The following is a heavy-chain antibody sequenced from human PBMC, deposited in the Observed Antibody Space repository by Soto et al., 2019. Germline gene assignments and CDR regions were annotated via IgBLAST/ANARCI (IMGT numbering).Heavy chain of an antibody. CDR1: GFTFSSYA. J-gene: IGHJ6*02. CDR2: ISYDGSNK. V-gene: IGHV3-30-3*01. Sequence: QVQLVESGGGVVQPGRSLRLSCAASGFTFSSYAMHWVRQAPGKGLEWVAVISYDGSNKYYADSVKGRFTISRDNSKYTRYLQMTSLRAEDTAVYYCARGLRRYYYYYGMDVWGQGTTVTVSS. CDR3: ARGLRRYYYYYGMDV. D-gene: IGHD4-17*01.